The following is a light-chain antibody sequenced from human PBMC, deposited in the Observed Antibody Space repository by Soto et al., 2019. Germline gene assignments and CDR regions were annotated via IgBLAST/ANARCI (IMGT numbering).Light chain of an antibody. CDR2: AAS. CDR3: QQTYSPSYS. J-gene: IGKJ2*01. Sequence: DIQMTQSPSSLSASVRDRVTMTCRASQTICTFLNWYQQRPGKAPKLLISAASSLQGGVPSRFSGSGSGSHFTLTITSLQLEDFATYYCQQTYSPSYSFGQGTKLQF. CDR1: QTICTF. V-gene: IGKV1-39*01.